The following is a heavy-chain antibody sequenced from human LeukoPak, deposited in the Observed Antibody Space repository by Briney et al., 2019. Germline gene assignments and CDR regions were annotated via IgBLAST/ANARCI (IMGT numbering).Heavy chain of an antibody. Sequence: GGSLRLSCAASGFNFRSYGMHWVRQAPGKGLEWVAFIRFDRSTIYYADSVKGRFTISRDNSKNTLLLQMNGLRTEDTAVYCCAKDSEDGHNWAPFDYWGQGTLVTVSS. J-gene: IGHJ4*02. CDR1: GFNFRSYG. V-gene: IGHV3-30*02. D-gene: IGHD5-24*01. CDR3: AKDSEDGHNWAPFDY. CDR2: IRFDRSTI.